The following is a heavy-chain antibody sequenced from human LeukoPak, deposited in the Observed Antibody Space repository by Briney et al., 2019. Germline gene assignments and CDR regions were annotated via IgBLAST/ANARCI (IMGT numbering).Heavy chain of an antibody. CDR2: IRYDGSNK. V-gene: IGHV3-30*02. CDR3: ARDRGYGGNRPETFDI. J-gene: IGHJ3*02. D-gene: IGHD4-23*01. Sequence: GGSLRLSCAASGFAFSSYGMHWVRQAPGKGLEWVAFIRYDGSNKYYADSVKGRFTISRDNSKSSLYLQMNSLRAEDTAVYYCARDRGYGGNRPETFDIWGQGTMVTVSS. CDR1: GFAFSSYG.